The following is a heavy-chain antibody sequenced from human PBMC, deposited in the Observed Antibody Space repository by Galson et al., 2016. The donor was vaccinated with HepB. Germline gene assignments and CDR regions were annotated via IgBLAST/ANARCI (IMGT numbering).Heavy chain of an antibody. J-gene: IGHJ4*02. CDR1: GGSISNYY. CDR2: IYYSGST. Sequence: LSLTYSVSGGSISNYYWSWVRQPPGKGLEWIGYIYYSGSTNYNPSLRSRVTISGDMSKKQFSLKLSSVTAADTAVYYCARVKWEQKASYFDYWGQGSLVTVSS. V-gene: IGHV4-59*01. CDR3: ARVKWEQKASYFDY. D-gene: IGHD1-26*01.